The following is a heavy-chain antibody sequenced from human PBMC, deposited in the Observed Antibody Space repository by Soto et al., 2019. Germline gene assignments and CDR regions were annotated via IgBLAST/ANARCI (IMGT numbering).Heavy chain of an antibody. CDR3: ARDPAFGALDY. Sequence: EVQLVESGGGLVQPGGSLRLSCAASEFTFSNSWLPWVRQAPGKGLEWVSDTNPYGSTTPYVDSVKGGFTVSRDNAKNSLYLQMNSRRVEDTAVYYCARDPAFGALDYWGLGTLVTVSS. D-gene: IGHD3-10*01. CDR1: EFTFSNSW. J-gene: IGHJ4*02. CDR2: TNPYGSTT. V-gene: IGHV3-7*01.